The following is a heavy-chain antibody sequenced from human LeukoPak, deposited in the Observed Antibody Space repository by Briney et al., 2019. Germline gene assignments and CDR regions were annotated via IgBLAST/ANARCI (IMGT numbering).Heavy chain of an antibody. D-gene: IGHD2-15*01. CDR3: AILGAYCSGGSCYRQNWFDP. Sequence: RASVKLSCKASGYTFTGYYMHWVRQAPGQGLECMGWINPNSGGTNYAQKFQCRVTMTRDTSISTAYMELSRLRSDDTAVYYCAILGAYCSGGSCYRQNWFDPWGQGTLVTVSS. V-gene: IGHV1-2*02. CDR2: INPNSGGT. J-gene: IGHJ5*02. CDR1: GYTFTGYY.